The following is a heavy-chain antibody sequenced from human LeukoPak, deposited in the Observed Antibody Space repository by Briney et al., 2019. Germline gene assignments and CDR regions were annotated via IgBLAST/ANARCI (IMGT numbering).Heavy chain of an antibody. D-gene: IGHD5-18*01. CDR3: ASLRGYSYGHVDN. CDR2: MFYSGSA. V-gene: IGHV4-39*01. Sequence: SETLSLTCTVSGASIISSRYYWGWIRQPPGKGLEWIGSMFYSGSAYYNPSLKSRVTISVDTSKNQFSLKLVSVSATDTAVYYCASLRGYSYGHVDNWGQGTLVSVSS. CDR1: GASIISSRYY. J-gene: IGHJ4*02.